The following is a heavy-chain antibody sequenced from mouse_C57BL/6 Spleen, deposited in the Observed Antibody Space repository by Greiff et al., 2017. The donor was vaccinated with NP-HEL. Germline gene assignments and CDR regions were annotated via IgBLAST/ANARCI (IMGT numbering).Heavy chain of an antibody. CDR1: GFSLTSYA. CDR2: IWTGGGT. Sequence: QVQLKESGPGLVAPSQSLSITCTVSGFSLTSYAISWVRQPPGKGLEWLGVIWTGGGTNYNSALKSRLSISKDNSKSQVFLKMNSPQTDDTARDYCARRGGSSYVGAMDYWGQGTSVTVSS. CDR3: ARRGGSSYVGAMDY. D-gene: IGHD1-1*01. V-gene: IGHV2-9-1*01. J-gene: IGHJ4*01.